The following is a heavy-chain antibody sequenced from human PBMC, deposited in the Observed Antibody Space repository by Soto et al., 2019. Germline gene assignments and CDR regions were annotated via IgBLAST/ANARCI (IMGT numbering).Heavy chain of an antibody. D-gene: IGHD3-9*01. Sequence: VQLQESGPGLVKPSETLSLTCTVSGGSISSYYWSWIRQPPGKGLEWIGYIYYSGSTNYNPSLKSRVTISVDTSKNQFSLKLSSVTAADTAVYYCARGTGYWGYYYYYGMDVWGQGTTVTVSS. CDR2: IYYSGST. CDR1: GGSISSYY. CDR3: ARGTGYWGYYYYYGMDV. J-gene: IGHJ6*02. V-gene: IGHV4-59*01.